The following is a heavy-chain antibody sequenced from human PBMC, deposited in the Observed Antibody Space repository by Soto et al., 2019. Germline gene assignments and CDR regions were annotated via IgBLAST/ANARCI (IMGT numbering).Heavy chain of an antibody. CDR1: GFTVSSNY. J-gene: IGHJ4*02. CDR2: IYSGGST. D-gene: IGHD5-12*01. CDR3: ARRGYSGYDSEYFDY. V-gene: IGHV3-53*01. Sequence: LRLSCAASGFTVSSNYMSWVRQAPGKGLEWVSVIYSGGSTYYADSVKGRFTISRDNSKNTLYLQMNSLRAEDTAVYYCARRGYSGYDSEYFDYWGQGTLVTVSS.